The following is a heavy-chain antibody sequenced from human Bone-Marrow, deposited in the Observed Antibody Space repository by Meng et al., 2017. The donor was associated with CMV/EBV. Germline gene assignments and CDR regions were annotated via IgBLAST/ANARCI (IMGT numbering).Heavy chain of an antibody. CDR3: ARKGYCTSSTCYNFYGMDV. V-gene: IGHV3-53*01. Sequence: GESLKISCAASGSTVSSNYMSWVRQAPGKGLEWVSVIYIGGTTYYADSVKGRFAISRDNAQNSLHLQMNSLRVEDTALYYCARKGYCTSSTCYNFYGMDVWGQGTAVTVPS. D-gene: IGHD2/OR15-2a*01. CDR1: GSTVSSNY. J-gene: IGHJ6*02. CDR2: IYIGGTT.